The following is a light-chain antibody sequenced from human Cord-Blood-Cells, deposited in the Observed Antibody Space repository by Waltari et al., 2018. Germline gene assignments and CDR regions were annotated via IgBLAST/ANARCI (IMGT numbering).Light chain of an antibody. CDR2: EGS. J-gene: IGLJ3*02. CDR1: SSDVGSYNL. CDR3: CSYAGSWV. Sequence: QSALTQPASVSGSPGQSITISCTGTSSDVGSYNLVSRYQQHPGKAPKLMIYEGSKRPSVVSNRFAGSKSGNTASLTIAGLQAEDEADYYCCSYAGSWVFGGGTKLTVL. V-gene: IGLV2-23*01.